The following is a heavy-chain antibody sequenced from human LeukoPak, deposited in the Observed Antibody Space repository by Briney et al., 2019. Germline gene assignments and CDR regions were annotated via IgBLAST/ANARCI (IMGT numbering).Heavy chain of an antibody. Sequence: GGSLRLSCAASGFTFSSYSMNWVRQAPGKGLEWVSSISSSSSYIYYADSVKGRFTISRDNAKNSLYLQMNSLRAEDTAVYYCARLRGYSGYDGPQYYYYGMDVWGQGTTVTVSS. CDR1: GFTFSSYS. CDR2: ISSSSSYI. V-gene: IGHV3-21*04. CDR3: ARLRGYSGYDGPQYYYYGMDV. D-gene: IGHD5-12*01. J-gene: IGHJ6*02.